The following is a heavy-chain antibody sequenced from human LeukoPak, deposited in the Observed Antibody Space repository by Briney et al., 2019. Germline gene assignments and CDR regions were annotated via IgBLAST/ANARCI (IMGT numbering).Heavy chain of an antibody. CDR1: GYTFTGYY. CDR2: INPSGGST. Sequence: ASVKVSCKASGYTFTGYYMHWVRQAPGQGLEWMGIINPSGGSTSYAQKFQGRVTMTRDMSTSTVYMELSSLRSEDTAVYYCARHDVDTAMVTGGFDYWGQGTLVTVSS. CDR3: ARHDVDTAMVTGGFDY. J-gene: IGHJ4*02. D-gene: IGHD5-18*01. V-gene: IGHV1-46*01.